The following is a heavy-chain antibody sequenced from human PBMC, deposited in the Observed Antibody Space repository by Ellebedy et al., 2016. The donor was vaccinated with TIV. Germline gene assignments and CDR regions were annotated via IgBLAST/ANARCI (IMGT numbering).Heavy chain of an antibody. CDR3: ARVKGVAVAGSLKH. CDR1: GFIFSDYY. J-gene: IGHJ1*01. Sequence: GESLKISXAASGFIFSDYYMSWIRKAPGKGLEWVSYISRTASTVVYADSVKGRFTISRDNAKNSIYLQMNSLRAEDTAVYYCARVKGVAVAGSLKHWGQGTLVTVSS. D-gene: IGHD6-19*01. V-gene: IGHV3-11*01. CDR2: ISRTASTV.